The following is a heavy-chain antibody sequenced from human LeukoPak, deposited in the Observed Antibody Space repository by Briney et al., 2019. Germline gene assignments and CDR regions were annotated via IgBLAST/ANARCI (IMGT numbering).Heavy chain of an antibody. J-gene: IGHJ4*02. Sequence: GGSLRLSCAASGFTFSDYYMSWIRQAPGKGLECVSYISSRGSTIFYADSVTGRFTISRDNAKSSLYLQMNSLGVEDTAVYYCAVDRRQGPTVTTFSPFDYWGQGTLVSVSS. CDR3: AVDRRQGPTVTTFSPFDY. CDR2: ISSRGSTI. D-gene: IGHD4-17*01. V-gene: IGHV3-11*04. CDR1: GFTFSDYY.